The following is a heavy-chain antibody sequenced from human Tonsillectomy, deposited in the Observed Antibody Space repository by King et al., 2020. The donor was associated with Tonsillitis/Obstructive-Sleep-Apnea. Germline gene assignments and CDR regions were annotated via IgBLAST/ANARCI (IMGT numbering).Heavy chain of an antibody. D-gene: IGHD3-22*01. J-gene: IGHJ4*02. CDR2: IIPIFGVA. Sequence: QLVQSGAEVKKPGSSVKVSCKASGDTFSSYAITWVRQAPGQGLEWMGGIIPIFGVANYAQKFQDRVTITADKSTSTAYMELSSLRSEDTAVYYCASQYYDSSGYYYFDYWGQGTLVTVSS. CDR1: GDTFSSYA. V-gene: IGHV1-69*10. CDR3: ASQYYDSSGYYYFDY.